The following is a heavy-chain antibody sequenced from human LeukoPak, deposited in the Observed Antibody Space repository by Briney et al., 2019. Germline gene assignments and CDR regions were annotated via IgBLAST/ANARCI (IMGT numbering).Heavy chain of an antibody. D-gene: IGHD5-18*01. CDR3: ARLGYSYGIDAFDI. CDR1: GVSISSYY. V-gene: IGHV4-59*08. Sequence: SETLSLTCTVSGVSISSYYWSWIRQPPGKGLEWIGYIYYSGSTNYNPSLKSRVTISVDTSKNQFSLKLSSVTAADTAVYYCARLGYSYGIDAFDIWGQGTMVTVSS. J-gene: IGHJ3*02. CDR2: IYYSGST.